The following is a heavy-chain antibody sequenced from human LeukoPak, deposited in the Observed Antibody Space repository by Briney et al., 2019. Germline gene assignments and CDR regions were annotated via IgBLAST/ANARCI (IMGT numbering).Heavy chain of an antibody. CDR2: ISSSSSYI. J-gene: IGHJ3*02. CDR3: ACRDRGAFDI. V-gene: IGHV3-21*01. Sequence: GGSLRLSCAASGFTFSSYAMSWVRQAPGKGLEWVSSISSSSSYIYYADSVKGRFTISRDNAKNSLYLQMNSLRAEDTAVYYCACRDRGAFDIWGQGTMVTVSS. CDR1: GFTFSSYA.